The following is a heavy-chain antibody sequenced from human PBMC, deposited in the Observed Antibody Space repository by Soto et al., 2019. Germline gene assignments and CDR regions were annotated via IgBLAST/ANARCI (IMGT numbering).Heavy chain of an antibody. CDR2: IYYSGSS. Sequence: SETLSLTCTVSGGSISSGSYHWSWIRQHPGKGLEWIGNIYYSGSSYYNPSLKSRATISIDTSKDQLSLRLGSVTAADTAVYYCARVEGSSYYFRHDCWGRGTLVTVSS. V-gene: IGHV4-31*03. D-gene: IGHD1-26*01. CDR1: GGSISSGSYH. CDR3: ARVEGSSYYFRHDC. J-gene: IGHJ4*02.